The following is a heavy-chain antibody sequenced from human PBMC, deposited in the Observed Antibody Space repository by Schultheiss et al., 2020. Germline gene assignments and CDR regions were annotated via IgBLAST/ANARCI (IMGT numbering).Heavy chain of an antibody. V-gene: IGHV1-3*01. CDR3: ARGAELETFDY. CDR2: INAGNGNT. CDR1: GYTFTSYA. J-gene: IGHJ4*02. D-gene: IGHD1-1*01. Sequence: GGSLRLSCKASGYTFTSYAMHWVRQAPGQRLEWMGWINAGNGNTKYSQKFQGRVTMTRDTSTSTVYMELSSLRSEDTAVYYCARGAELETFDYWGQGTLVTVYS.